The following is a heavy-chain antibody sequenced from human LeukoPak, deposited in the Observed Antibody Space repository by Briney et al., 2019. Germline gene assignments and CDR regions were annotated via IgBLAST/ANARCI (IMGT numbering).Heavy chain of an antibody. CDR3: QADDGIRDFDWFPDY. V-gene: IGHV3-23*01. Sequence: PGGSLRLSCAATGFTFSSYAMSWVRQAPGKGLKWVSAISGSGGSTYYADSVKGRFTISRDNSKNTLYLQMNSLRAEDTAVYFFQADDGIRDFDWFPDYWGQGTLVTVSS. D-gene: IGHD3-9*01. CDR2: ISGSGGST. J-gene: IGHJ4*02. CDR1: GFTFSSYA.